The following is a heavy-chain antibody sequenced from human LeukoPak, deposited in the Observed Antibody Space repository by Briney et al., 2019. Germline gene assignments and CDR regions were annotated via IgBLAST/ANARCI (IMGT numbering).Heavy chain of an antibody. CDR3: ASRDVDIVATTTKFDY. CDR2: INHSGST. Sequence: SETLSLTCAVYGGSFSGYYWSWIRQPPGKGLEWIGEINHSGSTNYNPSLKSRVTISVDTSKNQFSLKLSSVTAADTAVYYCASRDVDIVATTTKFDYWGQETLVTVSS. J-gene: IGHJ4*02. CDR1: GGSFSGYY. V-gene: IGHV4-34*01. D-gene: IGHD5-12*01.